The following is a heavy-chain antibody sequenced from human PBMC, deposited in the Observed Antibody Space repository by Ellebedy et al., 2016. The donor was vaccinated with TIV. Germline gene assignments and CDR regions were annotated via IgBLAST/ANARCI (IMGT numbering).Heavy chain of an antibody. J-gene: IGHJ4*02. CDR3: ATVFDGYRGLDY. Sequence: AASVKVSCKASGYTFTFYFMHWVRQAPGQGLEWMGIINPSSGNSTYAQKFQGRVTMTRDTSTTTVYMQLSSLRSEDTAVYYCATVFDGYRGLDYWGQGTLVTVSS. CDR1: GYTFTFYF. D-gene: IGHD5-24*01. CDR2: INPSSGNS. V-gene: IGHV1-46*01.